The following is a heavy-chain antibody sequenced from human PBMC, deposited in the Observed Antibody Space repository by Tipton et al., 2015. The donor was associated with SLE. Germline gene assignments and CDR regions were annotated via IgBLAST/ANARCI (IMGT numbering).Heavy chain of an antibody. D-gene: IGHD2-21*02. CDR1: DGSIGSYY. J-gene: IGHJ3*01. V-gene: IGHV4-59*08. CDR2: IYYSGDT. CDR3: ASRLSDPKAFDF. Sequence: TLSLTCTVSDGSIGSYYWGWLRQPPGKGLEWIGHIYYSGDTNYNPSLQSRVTMSIDTSKSQFSLKLNSVTAAATAVYYCASRLSDPKAFDFWAQGTLVTVSS.